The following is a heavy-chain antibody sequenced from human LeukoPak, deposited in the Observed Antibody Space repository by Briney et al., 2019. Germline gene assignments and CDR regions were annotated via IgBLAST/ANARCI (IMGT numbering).Heavy chain of an antibody. Sequence: GASVKVSCKASGYTFTSYDINWVRQATGQGLEWMGWMNPNSGNTGYAQKFQGRVTMTRDTSISTAYMELSRLRSDDTAVYYCARALRYYYDSSGYYYRGDYYYYYMDVWGKGTTVTVSS. V-gene: IGHV1-8*02. CDR2: MNPNSGNT. D-gene: IGHD3-22*01. J-gene: IGHJ6*03. CDR1: GYTFTSYD. CDR3: ARALRYYYDSSGYYYRGDYYYYYMDV.